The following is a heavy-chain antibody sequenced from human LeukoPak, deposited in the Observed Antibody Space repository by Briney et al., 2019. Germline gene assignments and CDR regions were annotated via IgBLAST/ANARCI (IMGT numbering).Heavy chain of an antibody. CDR1: GFTISNYW. CDR2: FGTGGTT. CDR3: ARGARGVPNDY. D-gene: IGHD3-10*01. V-gene: IGHV3-23*01. J-gene: IGHJ4*02. Sequence: PGGSLRLSCAASGFTISNYWMHWVRQAPGEGLEWVSTFGTGGTTYYADSVKGRFTISRDISKNSLDLQMNSLRVEDTALYYCARGARGVPNDYWGQGTLVTVSS.